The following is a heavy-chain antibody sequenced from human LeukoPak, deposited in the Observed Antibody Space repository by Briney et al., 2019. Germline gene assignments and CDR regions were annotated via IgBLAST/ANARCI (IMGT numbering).Heavy chain of an antibody. D-gene: IGHD2-2*01. CDR2: ISYDGTEK. CDR3: ANSKVPREYCSATSCYAGFGAFDI. CDR1: GFTFSSYW. V-gene: IGHV3-30*18. J-gene: IGHJ3*02. Sequence: GGSLRLSCAASGFTFSSYWMSWVRQAPGKGLEWVAVISYDGTEKYYEDSVKGRFTISRDNSKNTLYLQMNSLRTEDTAVYYCANSKVPREYCSATSCYAGFGAFDIWGQGTMVTVSS.